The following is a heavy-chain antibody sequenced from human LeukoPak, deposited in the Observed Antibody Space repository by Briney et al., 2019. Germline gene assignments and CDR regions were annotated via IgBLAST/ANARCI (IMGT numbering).Heavy chain of an antibody. CDR2: ISSSSSYI. V-gene: IGHV3-21*01. J-gene: IGHJ3*02. CDR1: GFTFSSYS. D-gene: IGHD2-2*01. Sequence: KPGGSLRLSCAASGFTFSSYSMNWVRQAPGKGLEWVSSISSSSSYIYYADSVKGRFTISRDNAKNSLYLQMNSLRAEDTAVYYCARQSPDIVVVPAAFDAFDIWGQGTMVTVSS. CDR3: ARQSPDIVVVPAAFDAFDI.